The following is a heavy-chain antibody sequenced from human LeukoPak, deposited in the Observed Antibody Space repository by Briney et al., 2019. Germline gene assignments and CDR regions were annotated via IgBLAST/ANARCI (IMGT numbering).Heavy chain of an antibody. J-gene: IGHJ2*01. D-gene: IGHD2-15*01. CDR1: GYTFTGYY. CDR3: ARARGSVVVVAATHWYFDL. Sequence: AASVKVSCKASGYTFTGYYMHWVRQAPGQGLEWMGWINPNSGGTNYAQKFQGRVTMTRDTSISTAYMELSRLRSEDTAVYYCARARGSVVVVAATHWYFDLWGRGTLVTVSS. V-gene: IGHV1-2*02. CDR2: INPNSGGT.